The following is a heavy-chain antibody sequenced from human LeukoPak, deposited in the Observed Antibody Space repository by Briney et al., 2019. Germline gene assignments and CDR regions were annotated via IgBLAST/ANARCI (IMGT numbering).Heavy chain of an antibody. D-gene: IGHD1-26*01. CDR3: ARVGGSYWTDY. Sequence: GGSLRLSCAASGFTFSSYSMNWVRQAPGKGLEWVSSISSSSYIYYADSVKGRFTISRDNAKNSLYLQMNSLRAEDTAVYYCARVGGSYWTDYWGQGTLVTVSS. CDR1: GFTFSSYS. CDR2: ISSSSYI. J-gene: IGHJ4*02. V-gene: IGHV3-21*01.